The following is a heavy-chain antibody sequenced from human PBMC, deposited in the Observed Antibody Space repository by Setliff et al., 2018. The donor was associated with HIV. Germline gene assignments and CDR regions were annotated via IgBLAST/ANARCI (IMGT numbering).Heavy chain of an antibody. CDR3: ASRGIVEVTISMPDEYFVH. Sequence: SETLSLTCTVSGDSITRGGDFWSWIRQHPGKGLEWIGYIYYTGSTYYNPSLKSRVTISVDRSRNQFSLTLSSVTAADTATYYCASRGIVEVTISMPDEYFVHWGHGTLVTVSS. CDR1: GDSITRGGDF. D-gene: IGHD2-15*01. CDR2: IYYTGST. V-gene: IGHV4-31*03. J-gene: IGHJ1*01.